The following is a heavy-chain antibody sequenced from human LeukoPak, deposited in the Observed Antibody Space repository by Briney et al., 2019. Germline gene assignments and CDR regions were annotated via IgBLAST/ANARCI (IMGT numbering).Heavy chain of an antibody. CDR2: ISYSVST. V-gene: IGHV4-59*08. CDR1: GGSISSYY. CDR3: ATRKLGNDY. J-gene: IGHJ4*02. Sequence: SETLSLTCTVSGGSISSYYWSWIRQRPGKGLWWSGYISYSVSTNYNPSLESRINISVDTSKNQFSLKLSTVTAADRAVYYCATRKLGNDYWGQGTLVTVSS. D-gene: IGHD7-27*01.